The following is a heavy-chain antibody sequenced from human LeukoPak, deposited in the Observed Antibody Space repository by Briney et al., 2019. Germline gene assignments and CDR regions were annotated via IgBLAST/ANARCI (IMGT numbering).Heavy chain of an antibody. CDR1: GYSISSSSYY. V-gene: IGHV4-39*07. Sequence: SETLSLTCTVSGYSISSSSYYWGWIRQPPGKGLEWIGIIYYNGSTYYNPSLKSRVTISVDTSKNQFSLKLSSVTAADTAVYYCAREVLGYSSSWSQNNWFDPWGQGTLVTVSS. CDR2: IYYNGST. J-gene: IGHJ5*02. D-gene: IGHD6-13*01. CDR3: AREVLGYSSSWSQNNWFDP.